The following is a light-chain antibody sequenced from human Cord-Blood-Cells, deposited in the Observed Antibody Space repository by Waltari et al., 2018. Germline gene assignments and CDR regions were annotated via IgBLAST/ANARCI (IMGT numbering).Light chain of an antibody. V-gene: IGLV2-14*01. J-gene: IGLJ3*02. CDR2: DVN. CDR3: SSYTSSSTWV. CDR1: SSDVGGYNY. Sequence: QSALTQPASVSGSPGQSITISCTGTSSDVGGYNYVSCYQQHPGKAPKLMIYDVNNRPAGVSNRFSGSKSGNTASLTISGLQAEDEADYYGSSYTSSSTWVFGGGTKLTVL.